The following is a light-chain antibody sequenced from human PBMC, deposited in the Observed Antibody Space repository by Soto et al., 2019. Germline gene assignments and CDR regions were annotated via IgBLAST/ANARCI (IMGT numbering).Light chain of an antibody. V-gene: IGLV2-23*01. CDR2: EGS. CDR1: SSDVGSYNL. CDR3: CSYAGSVV. J-gene: IGLJ2*01. Sequence: QSALTQPASVSGSPGQSITISCTGTSSDVGSYNLVSWYQQHPGKAPKLMIYEGSKRPSGVSNLFSGSKSGNTASLTISGLQAEDAADYYCCSYAGSVVFGGGTKLTV.